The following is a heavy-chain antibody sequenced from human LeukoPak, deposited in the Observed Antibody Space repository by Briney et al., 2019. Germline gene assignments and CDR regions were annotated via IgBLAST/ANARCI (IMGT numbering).Heavy chain of an antibody. CDR2: INPNSGGT. D-gene: IGHD2-15*01. J-gene: IGHJ4*02. V-gene: IGHV1-2*02. CDR1: GYTFTGYY. CDR3: ARGVVVAATLLFDY. Sequence: ASVKVSCKASGYTFTGYYMHWVRQAPGQGLEWMGWINPNSGGTNYAQKFQGRVTKTRDTSISTAYMELSRLRSDDTAVYYCARGVVVAATLLFDYWGQGTLVTVSS.